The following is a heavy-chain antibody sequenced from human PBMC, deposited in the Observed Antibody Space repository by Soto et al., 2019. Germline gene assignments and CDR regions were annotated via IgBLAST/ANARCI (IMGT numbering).Heavy chain of an antibody. Sequence: QITLKESGPTLVNPTQTLKLTCTFSGFSLSTNGVGVGWIRQPPGKPLEWLALIYWNDDKRYSPSLKSRLTSTIDTSKNPVVLTMTTVDPVATATYYCAHSLGGARRLFRDLGDAFDIWGQGTMVTVSS. D-gene: IGHD3-16*01. J-gene: IGHJ3*02. CDR1: GFSLSTNGVG. CDR2: IYWNDDK. V-gene: IGHV2-5*01. CDR3: AHSLGGARRLFRDLGDAFDI.